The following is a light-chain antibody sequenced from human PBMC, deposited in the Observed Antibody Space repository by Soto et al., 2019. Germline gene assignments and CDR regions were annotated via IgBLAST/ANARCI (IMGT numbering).Light chain of an antibody. CDR1: QSISSW. J-gene: IGKJ4*01. CDR2: DAS. V-gene: IGKV1-5*01. Sequence: DIQMTQSPSTLSASVGDRVTITCRASQSISSWLAWYQQKPGKAPKLLIYDASRLESGVPSRFSGSRSGTEFTLTISSLQPDDFAPYYCQQYNSYSSLTFGGGTKVEIK. CDR3: QQYNSYSSLT.